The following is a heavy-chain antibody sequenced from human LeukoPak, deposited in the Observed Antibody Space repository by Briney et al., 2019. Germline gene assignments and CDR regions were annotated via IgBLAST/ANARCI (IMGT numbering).Heavy chain of an antibody. CDR3: ARGGPTAIPY. CDR2: ISSSSSYI. V-gene: IGHV3-21*01. D-gene: IGHD5-18*01. Sequence: PGGSLRLSCAASGFTFSGSWMTWVRQAPGKGLEWVSSISSSSSYIYYADSVKGRFTISRDNAKNSLYLQMNSLRAEDTAVYYCARGGPTAIPYWGQGTLVTVSS. J-gene: IGHJ4*02. CDR1: GFTFSGSW.